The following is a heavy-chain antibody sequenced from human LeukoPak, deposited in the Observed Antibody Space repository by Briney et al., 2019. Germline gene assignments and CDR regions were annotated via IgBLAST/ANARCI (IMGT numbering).Heavy chain of an antibody. CDR1: GFTFSSYA. D-gene: IGHD3-10*01. CDR2: ISGSGGST. V-gene: IGHV3-23*01. J-gene: IGHJ4*02. Sequence: PGGSLRLSCAASGFTFSSYAMSWVRQAPGKGLEWVSAISGSGGSTYYADSVKGRFTISRDNSKNTLYLQMNSLRAEDTAVYYCAKEGRRYYYGSGSIYYFDYWGQGTLVTVSS. CDR3: AKEGRRYYYGSGSIYYFDY.